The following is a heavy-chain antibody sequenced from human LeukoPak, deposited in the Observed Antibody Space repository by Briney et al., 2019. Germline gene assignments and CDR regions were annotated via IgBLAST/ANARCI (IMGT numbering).Heavy chain of an antibody. CDR2: INHSGST. CDR3: ARLYDYVWGSYRYGTGDY. CDR1: GGSFSGYY. V-gene: IGHV4-34*01. J-gene: IGHJ4*02. D-gene: IGHD3-16*02. Sequence: SETLSLTCAVYGGSFSGYYWSWIRQPPGKGLEWIGEINHSGSTNYNPSLKSRVTISVDTSKNQFSLKLSSVTAADTAVYYCARLYDYVWGSYRYGTGDYWGQGTLVTVSS.